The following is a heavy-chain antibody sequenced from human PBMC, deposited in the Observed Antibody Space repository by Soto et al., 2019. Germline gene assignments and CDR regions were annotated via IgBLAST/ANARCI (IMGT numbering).Heavy chain of an antibody. CDR2: IYPGDSGT. CDR1: GYSSTSYW. Sequence: GESLKISCKGSGYSSTSYWIGWVRQMPGKGLEWMGIIYPGDSGTRYSPSFQGQVTISADKIISTAYLQWSSLKASDTAMYYCERVSRYSDCSLAYYYYGMDAWGKGTTVTVSS. V-gene: IGHV5-51*01. D-gene: IGHD3-3*01. J-gene: IGHJ6*04. CDR3: ERVSRYSDCSLAYYYYGMDA.